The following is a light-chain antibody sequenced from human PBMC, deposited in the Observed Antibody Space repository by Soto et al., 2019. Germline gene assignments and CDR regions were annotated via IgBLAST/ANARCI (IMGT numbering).Light chain of an antibody. Sequence: QSALTQPASVSGSPGQSITISCSGTSSDIGSYDHVAWYQQFPGKSPKLIIYAVSDRPSGVSDRFSGSKSGISASPTISGLQTEDEADYYCISYTDRQSYLFGTATKV. CDR2: AVS. J-gene: IGLJ1*01. CDR3: ISYTDRQSYL. CDR1: SSDIGSYDH. V-gene: IGLV2-14*03.